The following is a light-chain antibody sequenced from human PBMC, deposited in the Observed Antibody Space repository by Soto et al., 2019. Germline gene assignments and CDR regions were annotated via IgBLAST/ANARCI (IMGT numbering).Light chain of an antibody. J-gene: IGKJ5*01. CDR3: QQRSNWPQIT. CDR1: QSITNY. V-gene: IGKV3-11*01. Sequence: EIVLTQSPATLSLTPGEGATLSCRAGQSITNYLAWYQQKPGQAPRLLIYDVSNRASGIPARFSGSGSGTDFTLTISSLEPEDFAVYYCQQRSNWPQITFGQGTRLEI. CDR2: DVS.